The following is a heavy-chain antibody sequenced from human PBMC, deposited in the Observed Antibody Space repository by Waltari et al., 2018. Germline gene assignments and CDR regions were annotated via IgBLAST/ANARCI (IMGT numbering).Heavy chain of an antibody. CDR2: IYHSGGT. V-gene: IGHV4-38-2*02. Sequence: QVQLQESGPGLVKPSETLSLTCTVSGYSISSGYYWGWIRQPPGKGLEWIGSIYHSGGTYYNPSLKSLVTISVDTSKNQFSLKLSSVTAADTAVYYCAREVAGFWSGYSYMDVWGKGTTVTISS. J-gene: IGHJ6*03. D-gene: IGHD3-3*01. CDR1: GYSISSGYY. CDR3: AREVAGFWSGYSYMDV.